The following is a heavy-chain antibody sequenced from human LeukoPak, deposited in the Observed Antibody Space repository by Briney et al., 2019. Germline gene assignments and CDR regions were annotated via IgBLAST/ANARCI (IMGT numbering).Heavy chain of an antibody. CDR3: ARSVAAAGDY. CDR1: GFTFSSYS. J-gene: IGHJ4*02. CDR2: ISSSSSYI. D-gene: IGHD6-13*01. V-gene: IGHV3-21*01. Sequence: GGSLRLSCAASGFTFSSYSMNWVGQAPGKGLEWVSSISSSSSYIYYADSVKGRFTISRDNAKNSLYLQMNSLRAEDTAVYYCARSVAAAGDYWGQGTLVTVSS.